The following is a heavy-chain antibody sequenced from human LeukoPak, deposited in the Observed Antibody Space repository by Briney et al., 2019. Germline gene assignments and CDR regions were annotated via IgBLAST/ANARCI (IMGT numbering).Heavy chain of an antibody. D-gene: IGHD3-22*01. CDR2: IPGSGRAWVSSITGTASRP. CDR3: AKVNYDDSSGFYYESEIDY. V-gene: IGHV3-23*01. CDR1: GFTFSYYA. J-gene: IGHJ4*02. Sequence: GGSLRLSCAASGFTFSYYAMSWVRQAPGKGLEWVSTIPGSGRAWVSSITGTASRPFYADSVKGRFTISRDNSKNTLYQQMNSLRAEDTAVYYCAKVNYDDSSGFYYESEIDYWGQGTLVTVSS.